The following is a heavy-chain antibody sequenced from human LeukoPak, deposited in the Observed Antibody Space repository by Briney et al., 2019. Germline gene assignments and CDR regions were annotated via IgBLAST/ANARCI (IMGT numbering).Heavy chain of an antibody. V-gene: IGHV4-4*07. CDR2: IYTSGST. CDR3: ASGSSTSYYYYYYMDV. D-gene: IGHD2-2*01. Sequence: SETLSLTCTVSGGSISSYYWSWIRQPAGKGLEWIGRIYTSGSTNYNPSLKSRVTMSVDTSKNQFSLKLSSVTAADTAVYYCASGSSTSYYYYYYMDVWGKGTTVTVSS. J-gene: IGHJ6*03. CDR1: GGSISSYY.